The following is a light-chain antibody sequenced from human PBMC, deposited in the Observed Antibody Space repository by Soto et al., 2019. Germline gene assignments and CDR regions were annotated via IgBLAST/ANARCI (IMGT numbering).Light chain of an antibody. Sequence: DIQLTQSPSFLSASVGGRVTITCRASQAISSHLAWYQQKPGKAPNLLIYGASTLQSGVPSRFSGSGSGTKYTLTISSLQPEDFATYNCQQLNSYPLPFGPGTTVDI. J-gene: IGKJ3*01. CDR3: QQLNSYPLP. V-gene: IGKV1-9*01. CDR2: GAS. CDR1: QAISSH.